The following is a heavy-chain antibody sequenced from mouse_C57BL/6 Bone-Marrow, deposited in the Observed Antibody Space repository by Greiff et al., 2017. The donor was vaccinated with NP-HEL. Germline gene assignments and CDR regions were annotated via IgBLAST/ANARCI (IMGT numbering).Heavy chain of an antibody. V-gene: IGHV1-64*01. J-gene: IGHJ1*03. Sequence: VQLQQSGAELVKPGASVKLSCKASGYTFTSYWMHWVKQRPGQGLEWIGMIHPNSGSTNYNEKFKSKATLTVDKSSSTAYMQLSSLTSEDSAVYYCARRGREWYFDVWGTGTTVTVSS. CDR1: GYTFTSYW. CDR3: ARRGREWYFDV. CDR2: IHPNSGST. D-gene: IGHD3-3*01.